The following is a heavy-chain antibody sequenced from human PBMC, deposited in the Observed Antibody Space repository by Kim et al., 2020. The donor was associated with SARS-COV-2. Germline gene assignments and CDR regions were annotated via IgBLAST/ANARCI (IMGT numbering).Heavy chain of an antibody. V-gene: IGHV3-53*01. J-gene: IGHJ4*02. D-gene: IGHD3-22*01. CDR3: ARDRYYDSSGYGY. Sequence: YADSGKGRFTISRDNSKNTLYLQMNSLRAEDTAVYYCARDRYYDSSGYGYWGQGTLVTVSS.